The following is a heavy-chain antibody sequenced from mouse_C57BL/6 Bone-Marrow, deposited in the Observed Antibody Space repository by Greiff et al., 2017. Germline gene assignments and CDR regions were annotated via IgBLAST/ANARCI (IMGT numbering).Heavy chain of an antibody. J-gene: IGHJ3*01. CDR3: ARSCLLRWFAY. CDR1: GYTFTSYW. Sequence: QVQLQQPGAELVKPGASVKLSCKASGYTFTSYWMHWVKQRPGQGLEWIGMIHPNSGSTNYNEKFKSKATLTVDKSSSTAYMQLSSLTSEDSAVYYWARSCLLRWFAYWGQGTLVTVSA. D-gene: IGHD2-3*01. CDR2: IHPNSGST. V-gene: IGHV1-64*01.